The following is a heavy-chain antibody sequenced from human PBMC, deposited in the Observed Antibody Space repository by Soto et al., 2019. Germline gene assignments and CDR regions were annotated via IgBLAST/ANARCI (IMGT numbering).Heavy chain of an antibody. CDR3: ARDPPATRHGMDV. CDR2: ISGSGSNT. CDR1: GFTFSSYA. Sequence: GGSLRLSCAASGFTFSSYAMTWVRQAPGKGLEWVSGISGSGSNTYYRDSVKGRFTISRDSSKNTLYLQMNNLRAEDTAVYYCARDPPATRHGMDVWGQGTTVTVSS. V-gene: IGHV3-23*01. J-gene: IGHJ6*02.